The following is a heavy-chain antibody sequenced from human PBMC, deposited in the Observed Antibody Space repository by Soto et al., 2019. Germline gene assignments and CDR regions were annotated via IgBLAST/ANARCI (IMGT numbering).Heavy chain of an antibody. Sequence: GASVKVSCKASGGTFSSYAISWVRQAPGQGLEWMGGIIPIFGTANYAQKFQGRVTITADESTSTAYMELSSLRSEDTAVYYCARGPGGVSFYYYYGMDVWGQGTTVTVSS. CDR2: IIPIFGTA. D-gene: IGHD3-16*01. V-gene: IGHV1-69*13. CDR3: ARGPGGVSFYYYYGMDV. J-gene: IGHJ6*02. CDR1: GGTFSSYA.